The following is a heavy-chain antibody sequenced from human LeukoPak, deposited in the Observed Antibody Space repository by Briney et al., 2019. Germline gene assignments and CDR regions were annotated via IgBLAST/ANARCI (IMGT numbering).Heavy chain of an antibody. CDR3: ARGLKRGYGIPSYDY. V-gene: IGHV5-51*01. D-gene: IGHD5-18*01. CDR1: GYSFTSFW. CDR2: IYPGDSDT. Sequence: GESLKISCKGSGYSFTSFWIGWVRQMPGKGLEWMGIIYPGDSDTRYSPSFQGQVTISADKSISTAYLQWSSLKASDTAMYYCARGLKRGYGIPSYDYWGQGTLVTVSS. J-gene: IGHJ4*02.